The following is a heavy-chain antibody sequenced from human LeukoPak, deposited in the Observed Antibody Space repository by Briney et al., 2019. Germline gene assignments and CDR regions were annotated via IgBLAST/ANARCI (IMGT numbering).Heavy chain of an antibody. CDR3: VRHDGRGGATMGAFDT. Sequence: SETLSLTCTVSAASFISSSHHWGWIRQSPGKGLEWIGTVYYGRTTYYNPSLDGRVTISLDTSANHFSLQLNSVTAADTAVYYCVRHDGRGGATMGAFDTWGQGSLVTVSS. J-gene: IGHJ5*02. V-gene: IGHV4-39*01. CDR2: VYYGRTT. CDR1: AASFISSSHH. D-gene: IGHD5-12*01.